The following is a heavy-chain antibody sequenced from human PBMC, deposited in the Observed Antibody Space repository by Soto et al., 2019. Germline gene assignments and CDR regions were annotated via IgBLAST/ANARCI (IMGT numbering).Heavy chain of an antibody. CDR1: GFTFRNFA. CDR2: ISGSGGTT. V-gene: IGHV3-23*01. J-gene: IGHJ4*02. Sequence: GGSLRLSCAASGFTFRNFAMSWVRQAPGKGLECVSGISGSGGTTFYADSVKGRFTISRDNSKKTLYLQMNGLRAEDTAVYYCARTPYDFWSPGQFYFDHWGQGTLVTVSS. D-gene: IGHD3-3*01. CDR3: ARTPYDFWSPGQFYFDH.